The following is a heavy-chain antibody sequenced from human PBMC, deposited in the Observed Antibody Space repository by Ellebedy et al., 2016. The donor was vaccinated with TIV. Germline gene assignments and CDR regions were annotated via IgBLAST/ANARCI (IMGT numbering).Heavy chain of an antibody. CDR2: INPNSGDT. CDR3: TRDLTNIVTGDY. J-gene: IGHJ4*02. Sequence: AASVKVSCKASGYTFTGYYIHWVRQAPAQGLEWVAWINPNSGDTAYAQNLQGRVTVTRDTSTSTAFLELSRLRSDDTAVYYCTRDLTNIVTGDYWGQGTLVTVSS. V-gene: IGHV1-2*02. CDR1: GYTFTGYY. D-gene: IGHD2-21*02.